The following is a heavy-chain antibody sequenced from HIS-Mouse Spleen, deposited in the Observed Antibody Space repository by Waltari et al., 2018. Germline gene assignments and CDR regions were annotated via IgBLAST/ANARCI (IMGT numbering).Heavy chain of an antibody. D-gene: IGHD5-18*01. V-gene: IGHV1-8*01. J-gene: IGHJ6*02. CDR3: ASGSYGPYYYGMDV. CDR1: GYTFTSYD. Sequence: QVQLVQSWAEVKKPGASVKVSCKASGYTFTSYDINWVRQATGQGLEWMGWMNTNSGKTGDAQKFQGRGTMTRNTARSTAYMELSSLRSEDTAGYYCASGSYGPYYYGMDVWGQGTTVTVSS. CDR2: MNTNSGKT.